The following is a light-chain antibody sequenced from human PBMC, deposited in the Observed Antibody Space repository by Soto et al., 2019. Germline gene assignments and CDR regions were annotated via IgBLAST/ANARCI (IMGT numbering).Light chain of an antibody. CDR2: DVS. J-gene: IGLJ1*01. CDR3: SSATV. V-gene: IGLV2-14*01. CDR1: SSDVGGYNY. Sequence: QSVLTQPASVSGSPGQSITISCTGTSSDVGGYNYVSWYQQHPGKAPKLMIYDVSNRPSGVSNRFSGSKSGNTASLTISGLQAEDEADYYGSSATVFGTGTKVTVL.